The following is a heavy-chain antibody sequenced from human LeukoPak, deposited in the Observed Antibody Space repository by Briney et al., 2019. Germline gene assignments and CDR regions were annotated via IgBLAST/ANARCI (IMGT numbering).Heavy chain of an antibody. Sequence: GGSLRLSCAASGFTFSSYGMHWVRQAPGKGLECVAVISYDGSNKYYADSVKGRFTISRDNSKNTLYPQMNSLRAEDTAVYYCAKDLGYSYGYVADYWGQGTLVTVTS. CDR1: GFTFSSYG. J-gene: IGHJ4*02. CDR3: AKDLGYSYGYVADY. D-gene: IGHD5-18*01. CDR2: ISYDGSNK. V-gene: IGHV3-30*18.